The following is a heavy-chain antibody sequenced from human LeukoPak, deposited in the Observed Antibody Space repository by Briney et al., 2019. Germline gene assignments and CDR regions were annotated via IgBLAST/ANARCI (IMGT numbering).Heavy chain of an antibody. CDR2: ISSSSSTI. Sequence: GGSLRLSCAASGFTFSTYSMNWVRQAPGKGLEWVSYISSSSSTIYYADSVKGRFTISRDNANNSLYLQMNSLRDEDTAVYYCARVLRGSGSCFDYWGQGTLVTVSS. CDR3: ARVLRGSGSCFDY. D-gene: IGHD2-15*01. V-gene: IGHV3-48*02. J-gene: IGHJ4*02. CDR1: GFTFSTYS.